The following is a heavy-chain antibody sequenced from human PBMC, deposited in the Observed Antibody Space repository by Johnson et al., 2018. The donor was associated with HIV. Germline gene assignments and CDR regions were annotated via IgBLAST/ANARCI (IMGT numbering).Heavy chain of an antibody. Sequence: VQLVESGGGLVQPGGSLRLSCAASRFTFTSYWMSWVRQAPGKGLEWVANIKQDGSEKYYVDSVKGRFTISRDNAKNSLSLQMNSLRAEDTAVYECARDSRLRTRAVGWADSFDIWGQGTMVSVSS. CDR1: RFTFTSYW. J-gene: IGHJ3*02. D-gene: IGHD4-17*01. CDR3: ARDSRLRTRAVGWADSFDI. V-gene: IGHV3-7*01. CDR2: IKQDGSEK.